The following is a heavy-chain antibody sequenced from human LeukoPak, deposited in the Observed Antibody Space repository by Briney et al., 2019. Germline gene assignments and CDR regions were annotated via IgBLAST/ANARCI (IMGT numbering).Heavy chain of an antibody. CDR3: ARDLSGSYSFDC. V-gene: IGHV3-30*04. CDR1: GFTFSSYA. Sequence: GGSLRLSCAASGFTFSSYAMHWVRQAPGKGLEWVAVISYDGSNKYYADSVKGRFTISRDNSKNTLYLQMNSLSAEDTAVYYCARDLSGSYSFDCWGQGTLVTVSS. J-gene: IGHJ4*02. CDR2: ISYDGSNK. D-gene: IGHD1-26*01.